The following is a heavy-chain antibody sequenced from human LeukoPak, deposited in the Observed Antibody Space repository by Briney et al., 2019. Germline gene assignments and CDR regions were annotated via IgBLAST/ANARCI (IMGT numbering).Heavy chain of an antibody. CDR1: DYSISSHNC. Sequence: SETLSLTCAVSDYSISSHNCWGCIRQPPGKGLEGIGSVYHSGSTHYSPSLKSRVTISVDTSKNQFSLKLNSVTAADTAVYYCARNDSSGYFDYWGQGTLVTDSS. J-gene: IGHJ4*02. D-gene: IGHD3-22*01. CDR2: VYHSGST. V-gene: IGHV4-38-2*01. CDR3: ARNDSSGYFDY.